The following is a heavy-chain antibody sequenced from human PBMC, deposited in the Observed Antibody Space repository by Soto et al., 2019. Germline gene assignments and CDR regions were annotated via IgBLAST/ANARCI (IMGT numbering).Heavy chain of an antibody. Sequence: QVQLVQSGAEVKKPGSSVKVSCKASGGTFSSYAINWVRQAPGQGLEWMGGIIPIFGTANYAQKFQGRVKITADESTSTAYMELSSRRSDVTAVYYCARAGSSGNYRDYGMDVWGQGTTVTVSS. D-gene: IGHD3-10*01. CDR1: GGTFSSYA. V-gene: IGHV1-69*12. CDR2: IIPIFGTA. J-gene: IGHJ6*02. CDR3: ARAGSSGNYRDYGMDV.